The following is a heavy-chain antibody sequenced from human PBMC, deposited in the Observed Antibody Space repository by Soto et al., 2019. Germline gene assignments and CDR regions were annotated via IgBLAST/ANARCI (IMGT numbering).Heavy chain of an antibody. CDR3: AREHHYGGSSYGMDV. CDR1: GYTFTSYG. J-gene: IGHJ6*02. Sequence: QVHLVQSGAEVRKPGASVEVSCEASGYTFTSYGVSWVRQAPGQGLECMGWISIYNGNTIYAQKFQGRVTMSTHTTTNIAYMQLRSLRSDDTAVYYCAREHHYGGSSYGMDVWGQGTTVTVSS. CDR2: ISIYNGNT. D-gene: IGHD1-26*01. V-gene: IGHV1-18*04.